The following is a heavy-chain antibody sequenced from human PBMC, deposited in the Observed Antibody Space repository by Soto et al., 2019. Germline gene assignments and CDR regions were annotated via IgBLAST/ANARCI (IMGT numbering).Heavy chain of an antibody. CDR2: INHSGST. Sequence: QVQLQQWGAGLLKPSETLSLTCAVYGGSFSGYYWSWIRQPPGKGLEWIGEINHSGSTNYNPSLRSRVTIAVDTSKNQFSLKLSSVTAADTAVYYCARGGGDCSSTSCYAQTSFDYWGQGTLVTVSS. CDR3: ARGGGDCSSTSCYAQTSFDY. D-gene: IGHD2-2*01. CDR1: GGSFSGYY. J-gene: IGHJ4*02. V-gene: IGHV4-34*01.